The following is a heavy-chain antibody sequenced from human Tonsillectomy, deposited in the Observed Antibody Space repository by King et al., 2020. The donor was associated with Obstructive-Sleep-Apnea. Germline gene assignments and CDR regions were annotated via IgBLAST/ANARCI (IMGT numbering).Heavy chain of an antibody. CDR2: ISYDGSNK. D-gene: IGHD6-13*01. Sequence: VQLVESGGGVVQPGRSLRLSCAASGFTFSSYAMHWVRQAPGKGLEWVAVISYDGSNKYYADSVKGRFTISRDNSKNTLYLQMNSLRAEDTAVYYCARDSPLLGYSSSLRTNYFDYWGQGTLVTVSS. J-gene: IGHJ4*02. V-gene: IGHV3-30*04. CDR3: ARDSPLLGYSSSLRTNYFDY. CDR1: GFTFSSYA.